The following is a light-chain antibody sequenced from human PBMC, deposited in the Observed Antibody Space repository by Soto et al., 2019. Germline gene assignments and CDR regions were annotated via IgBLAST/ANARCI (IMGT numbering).Light chain of an antibody. CDR1: ASNIGSNS. CDR2: DNH. CDR3: GAWDNNLSAGV. V-gene: IGLV1-51*01. J-gene: IGLJ1*01. Sequence: QSVLTQPPSVSAAPGQKVTISCSGSASNIGSNSLSWYRQFPGSSPMLVIYDNHKRPSGISARFSASKSDTSATLVITGLRTGDEADYYCGAWDNNLSAGVFGSGNKLTVL.